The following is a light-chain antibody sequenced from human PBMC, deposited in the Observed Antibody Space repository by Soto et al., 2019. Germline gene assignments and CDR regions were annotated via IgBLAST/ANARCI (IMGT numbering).Light chain of an antibody. CDR2: DAS. Sequence: DIQMTQSPSTLSASVGDRVTITCRASQSIGKFVAWYQHPSGKAPRLLIYDASTLESGVPSRFSGSGSGTEFTITSSSLQSDDFATYYCQHYNSYSEAFGQGTKVDIK. J-gene: IGKJ1*01. V-gene: IGKV1-5*01. CDR3: QHYNSYSEA. CDR1: QSIGKF.